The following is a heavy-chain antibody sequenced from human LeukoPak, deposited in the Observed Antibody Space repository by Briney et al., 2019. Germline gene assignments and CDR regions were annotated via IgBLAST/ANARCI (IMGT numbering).Heavy chain of an antibody. CDR3: ARRKFLGWFDP. D-gene: IGHD7-27*01. J-gene: IGHJ5*02. CDR2: LNPNSGNA. Sequence: ASVKVSCKASGYIFTTYDIGWVRRATGQGLEWMGWLNPNSGNAGYAQKFQGRVTISRNTSISTAYMELSSLRSDDTAIYYCARRKFLGWFDPWGQGTLATVSS. CDR1: GYIFTTYD. V-gene: IGHV1-8*03.